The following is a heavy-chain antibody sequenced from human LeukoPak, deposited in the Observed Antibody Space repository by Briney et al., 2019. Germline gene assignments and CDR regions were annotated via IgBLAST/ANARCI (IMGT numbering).Heavy chain of an antibody. D-gene: IGHD3-3*01. CDR3: AKGKSFLSVKDYYYYYMDV. Sequence: GGSLRLSCAASGFTFSSYAMSWVRQAPGKGLEWVPAISGSGGSTYYADSVKGRFTISRDNSKNTLYLQMNSLRAEDTAVYYCAKGKSFLSVKDYYYYYMDVWGKGTTVTVSS. CDR2: ISGSGGST. CDR1: GFTFSSYA. V-gene: IGHV3-23*01. J-gene: IGHJ6*03.